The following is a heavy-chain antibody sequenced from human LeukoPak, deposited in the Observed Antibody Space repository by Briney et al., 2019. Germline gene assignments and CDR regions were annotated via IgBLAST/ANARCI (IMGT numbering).Heavy chain of an antibody. J-gene: IGHJ4*02. CDR3: ARTNAWHPGDY. CDR1: GFMFSSYW. Sequence: GGSLRLSCAASGFMFSSYWMTWVRQAPGKGLEWVANINQDGSIRYYVGSVQGRFTIPRDNAKNSLYLQMYSLRAEDTAVYYCARTNAWHPGDYWGQGTLVTVSS. CDR2: INQDGSIR. V-gene: IGHV3-7*01. D-gene: IGHD2-2*01.